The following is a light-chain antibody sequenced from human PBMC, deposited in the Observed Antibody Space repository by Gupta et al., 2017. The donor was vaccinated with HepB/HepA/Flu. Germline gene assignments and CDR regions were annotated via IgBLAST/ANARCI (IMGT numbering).Light chain of an antibody. CDR3: QQYRNWPPLT. J-gene: IGKJ4*01. V-gene: IGKV3-15*01. Sequence: EIVMTQSPGTLSVSPGERATLSCRASQSVSSNLAWYQQKPGQAPRLVIYGASTRATGIPARFSGSGSGTEFTLTISSLLSEDFAVYYCQQYRNWPPLTFGGGTKVEIK. CDR1: QSVSSN. CDR2: GAS.